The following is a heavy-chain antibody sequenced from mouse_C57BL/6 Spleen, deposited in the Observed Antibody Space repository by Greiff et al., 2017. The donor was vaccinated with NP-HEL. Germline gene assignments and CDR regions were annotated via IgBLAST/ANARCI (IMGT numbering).Heavy chain of an antibody. J-gene: IGHJ4*01. CDR2: INPSSGYT. CDR1: GYTFTSYT. V-gene: IGHV1-4*01. D-gene: IGHD2-1*01. CDR3: ASIYYGNPYAMDY. Sequence: QVQLQQSGAELARPGASVKMSCKASGYTFTSYTMHWVKQRPGQGLEWIGYINPSSGYTKYNQKFKDKATLTADKSSSTAYMQLSSLTSEDSAVYYCASIYYGNPYAMDYWGQGTSVTVSS.